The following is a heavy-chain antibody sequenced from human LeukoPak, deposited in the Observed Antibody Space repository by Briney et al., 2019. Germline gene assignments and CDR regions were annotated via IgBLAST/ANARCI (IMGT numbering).Heavy chain of an antibody. D-gene: IGHD1-26*01. Sequence: PSETLSLTCAVSGGSFSAYFWRWIRQPPGKGLEWIGNIKHSGNTYYNPSLKSRVTISVDTSKNQFSLKLSSVTAADTAVYYCARGYGSYRRDVYYFDYWGQGTLVTVSS. CDR3: ARGYGSYRRDVYYFDY. V-gene: IGHV4-34*01. J-gene: IGHJ4*02. CDR2: IKHSGNT. CDR1: GGSFSAYF.